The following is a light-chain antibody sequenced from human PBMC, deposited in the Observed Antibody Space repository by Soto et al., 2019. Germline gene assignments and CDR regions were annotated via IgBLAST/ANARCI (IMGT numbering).Light chain of an antibody. Sequence: QSALTQPPSASGSPGQSATISCTGTSSDVGGYNFVSWYQQHPGKVPKLMIYEVSKRPSGVPDRFSGSKSGNTASLTVSGLQAEDEADYYCSSYAGSSVVIGGGTKVTVL. CDR3: SSYAGSSVV. J-gene: IGLJ2*01. CDR2: EVS. V-gene: IGLV2-8*01. CDR1: SSDVGGYNF.